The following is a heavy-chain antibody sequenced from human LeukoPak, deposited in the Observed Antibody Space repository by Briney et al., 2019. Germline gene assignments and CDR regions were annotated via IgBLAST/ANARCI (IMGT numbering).Heavy chain of an antibody. J-gene: IGHJ3*01. D-gene: IGHD1-26*01. CDR2: IYTSGST. CDR3: ARVPKYSGSYGDAFDL. V-gene: IGHV4-4*07. Sequence: SETLSLTCTVSGGSISSYYWSWIRQPAGKGLEWIGRIYTSGSTNYNPSLKSRVTISVDTSKNQFSLKLSSVTAADTAVYYCARVPKYSGSYGDAFDLWGQGTMVTVSS. CDR1: GGSISSYY.